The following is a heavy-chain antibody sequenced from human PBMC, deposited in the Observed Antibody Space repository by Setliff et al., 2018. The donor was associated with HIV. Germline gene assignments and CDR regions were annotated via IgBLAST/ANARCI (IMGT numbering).Heavy chain of an antibody. Sequence: ETLSLTCTVSGGSISSSSYYWGWIRQPPGKGLEWIGSIYYSGSTYYNPSLKSRVTISVDTSKNQFSLKLSSVTAADTAVYYCACGAAAGTDYYYYYYMDVWGKGTTVTVSS. J-gene: IGHJ6*03. CDR1: GGSISSSSYY. V-gene: IGHV4-39*01. D-gene: IGHD6-13*01. CDR3: ACGAAAGTDYYYYYYMDV. CDR2: IYYSGST.